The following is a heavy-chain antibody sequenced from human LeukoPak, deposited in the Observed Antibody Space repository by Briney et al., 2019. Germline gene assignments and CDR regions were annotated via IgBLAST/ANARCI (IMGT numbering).Heavy chain of an antibody. V-gene: IGHV4-34*01. CDR1: GGSFSGYY. D-gene: IGHD3-3*01. CDR3: ARRKRRFWSGYSPFDY. Sequence: KPSETLSLTCAVYGGSFSGYYWSWIRQPPGKGLEWIGEINHSGSTNYNPSLKSRVTISVDTSKNQFSLKLSSVTAADTAVYYCARRKRRFWSGYSPFDYWGRGTLVTVSS. CDR2: INHSGST. J-gene: IGHJ4*02.